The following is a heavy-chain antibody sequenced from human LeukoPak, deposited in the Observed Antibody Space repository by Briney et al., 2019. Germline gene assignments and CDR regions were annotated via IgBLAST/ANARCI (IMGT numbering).Heavy chain of an antibody. V-gene: IGHV4-34*01. CDR2: INHSGST. Sequence: KPSETLSLTCAVYGGSFSGYYWSWIRQPPGKGLEWIGEINHSGSTNYNPSLKSRVTISVDTSKNQFSLKLSSVTAADTAVYYCARRKYSSGSDYWGQGTLVTVSS. CDR3: ARRKYSSGSDY. CDR1: GGSFSGYY. J-gene: IGHJ4*02. D-gene: IGHD6-19*01.